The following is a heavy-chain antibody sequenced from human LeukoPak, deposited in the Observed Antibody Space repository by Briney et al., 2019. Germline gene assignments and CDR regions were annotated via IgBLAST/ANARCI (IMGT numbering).Heavy chain of an antibody. D-gene: IGHD4-23*01. CDR3: ARGGLHDYGGNSYVGNYYYMDV. V-gene: IGHV1-69*05. J-gene: IGHJ6*03. CDR1: GGTFSSYA. Sequence: SVKVSCKASGGTFSSYAISWVRQAPGQGLEWMGGIIPILGTANYAQKFQGRVTITTDESTSTAYMELSSLRSEDTAVYYCARGGLHDYGGNSYVGNYYYMDVWGKGTTVTVSS. CDR2: IIPILGTA.